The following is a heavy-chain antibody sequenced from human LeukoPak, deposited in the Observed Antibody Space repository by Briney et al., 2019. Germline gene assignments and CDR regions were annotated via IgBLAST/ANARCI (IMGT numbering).Heavy chain of an antibody. J-gene: IGHJ4*02. Sequence: PGGSLRLSCAASGFTSSSYEMNWVRQAPGKGLEWVSYISSSGSTIYYADSVKGRFTISRDNAKNSLYLQMNSLRAEDTAVYYCAKEGDYDILTGYYKWGQGTLVTVSS. CDR1: GFTSSSYE. CDR3: AKEGDYDILTGYYK. V-gene: IGHV3-48*03. D-gene: IGHD3-9*01. CDR2: ISSSGSTI.